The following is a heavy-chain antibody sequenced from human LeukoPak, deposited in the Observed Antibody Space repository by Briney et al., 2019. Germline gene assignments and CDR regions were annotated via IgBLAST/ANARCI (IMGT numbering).Heavy chain of an antibody. CDR2: INSDGSST. CDR1: GFTFSSYW. D-gene: IGHD3-22*01. V-gene: IGHV3-74*01. CDR3: ARGPHYYDKSVAFDI. J-gene: IGHJ3*02. Sequence: GGSLRLSCAASGFTFSSYWMHWVRHAPGKGLVWVSRINSDGSSTSYADSVKGRFTISRNNAKNTLYLQMNSLRAEDTAVYYCARGPHYYDKSVAFDIWGQGTMVTVSS.